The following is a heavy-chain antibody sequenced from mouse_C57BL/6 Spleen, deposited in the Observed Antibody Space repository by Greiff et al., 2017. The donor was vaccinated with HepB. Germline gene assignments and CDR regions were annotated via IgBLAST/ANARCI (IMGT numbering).Heavy chain of an antibody. Sequence: EVKVEEPGGGLVKPGGSLKLSCAASGFTFSSYAMSWVRQTPEKRLEWVATISDGGSYTYYPDNVKGRFTISRDNAKNNLYLQMSHLESEDTAMYYCAREGDYAAWFAYWGQGTLVTVSA. J-gene: IGHJ3*01. CDR2: ISDGGSYT. CDR3: AREGDYAAWFAY. D-gene: IGHD2-4*01. V-gene: IGHV5-4*01. CDR1: GFTFSSYA.